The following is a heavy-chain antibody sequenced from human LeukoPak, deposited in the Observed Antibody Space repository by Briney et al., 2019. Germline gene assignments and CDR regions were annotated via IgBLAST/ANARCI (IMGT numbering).Heavy chain of an antibody. Sequence: PSETLSLTCSVSGDSLRNGYYWGVIRQPPGKGREWIASVYHSGKAYCNPSLKSRVTMSVDTSKNQFSLRLTSVTAADTAVYDCARRRRTRLRYFDWLPSYFDYWGQGTLVTVSS. CDR3: ARRRRTRLRYFDWLPSYFDY. J-gene: IGHJ4*02. CDR2: VYHSGKA. D-gene: IGHD3-9*01. V-gene: IGHV4-38-2*02. CDR1: GDSLRNGYY.